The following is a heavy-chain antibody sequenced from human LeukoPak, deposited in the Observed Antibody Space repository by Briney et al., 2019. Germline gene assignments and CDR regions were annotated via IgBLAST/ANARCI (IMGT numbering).Heavy chain of an antibody. CDR3: ASSRKSYCSSGSCYWFDY. CDR1: GGTFSSYA. D-gene: IGHD2-15*01. Sequence: SVKVSCKASGGTFSSYAISWVRQAPGQGLEWMGRIIPIFGIANYAQKFQGRVTITADKSTSTAYMELSSLRSEDTAVYYCASSRKSYCSSGSCYWFDYWGQGTLVTVSS. J-gene: IGHJ4*02. CDR2: IIPIFGIA. V-gene: IGHV1-69*04.